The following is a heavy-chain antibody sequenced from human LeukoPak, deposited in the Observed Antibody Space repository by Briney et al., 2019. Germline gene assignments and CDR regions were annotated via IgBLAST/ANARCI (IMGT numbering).Heavy chain of an antibody. D-gene: IGHD3-10*01. V-gene: IGHV1-2*02. CDR2: INPSTGAT. CDR1: GYTFTGYY. Sequence: VASVKVSCKASGYTFTGYYMHWVRQAPGQGLEWIASINPSTGATSSAQKFQGRVTVTRDTSISTAYMELSRLRSDDTAVYFCAREYDYGYLGYWGQGTLVTVSS. J-gene: IGHJ4*02. CDR3: AREYDYGYLGY.